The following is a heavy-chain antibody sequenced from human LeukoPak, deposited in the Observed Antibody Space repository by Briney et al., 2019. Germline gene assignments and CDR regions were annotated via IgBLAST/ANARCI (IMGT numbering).Heavy chain of an antibody. CDR3: TRLPHSSGWYDY. D-gene: IGHD6-19*01. CDR2: ISSSGSTI. CDR1: GFTFSSYE. J-gene: IGHJ4*02. Sequence: GGSLRLSCAASGFTFSSYEMNWVRQAPGKGLEWVSYISSSGSTIYYADSVKGRFTISRDNAKNSLYLQMNSLKTEDTAVYYCTRLPHSSGWYDYWGQGTLVTVSS. V-gene: IGHV3-48*03.